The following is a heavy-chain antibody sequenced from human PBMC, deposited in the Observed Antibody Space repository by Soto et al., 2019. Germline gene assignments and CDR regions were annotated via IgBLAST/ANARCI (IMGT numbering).Heavy chain of an antibody. V-gene: IGHV4-59*01. J-gene: IGHJ5*01. CDR3: ARGERLAAACDNWFDS. CDR1: GGSISSYY. Sequence: SETLSLTCTVSGGSISSYYWSWIRQPPGKGLEWIGDIYYSGSTNYNPSLKSRVTISVDTSKNQFSLKLSSVTAADTAVYYCARGERLAAACDNWFDSWGQGTMVTVSS. D-gene: IGHD6-13*01. CDR2: IYYSGST.